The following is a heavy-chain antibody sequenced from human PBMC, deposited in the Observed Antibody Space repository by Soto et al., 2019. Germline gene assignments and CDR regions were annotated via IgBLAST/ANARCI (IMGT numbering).Heavy chain of an antibody. CDR2: IYPGDSDT. V-gene: IGHV5-51*01. CDR1: GYSFTSYW. J-gene: IGHJ6*02. CDR3: AREAATSYYYYGMDV. Sequence: PXXSLKISCKGSGYSFTSYWIVWVRQMPGKGLEWMGIIYPGDSDTRYSPSFQGQVTISADKSISTAYLQWSSLKASDTAMYYCAREAATSYYYYGMDVWGQGTTVTVSS. D-gene: IGHD6-25*01.